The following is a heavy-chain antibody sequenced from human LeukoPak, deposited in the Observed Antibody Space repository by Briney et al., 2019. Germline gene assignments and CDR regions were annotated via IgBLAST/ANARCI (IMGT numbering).Heavy chain of an antibody. V-gene: IGHV3-23*01. CDR1: GFTFGDYA. CDR3: AKDRYDYVWGSYRPFNYFDY. D-gene: IGHD3-16*02. CDR2: ISKSGSNT. Sequence: GGSLRLSCVASGFTFGDYAMNWVRQAPGKGLEWVSSISKSGSNTYQTASVKGRFTISRDNSKNMLYLQMNSLRAEDTAVYYCAKDRYDYVWGSYRPFNYFDYWGQGILVTVSS. J-gene: IGHJ4*02.